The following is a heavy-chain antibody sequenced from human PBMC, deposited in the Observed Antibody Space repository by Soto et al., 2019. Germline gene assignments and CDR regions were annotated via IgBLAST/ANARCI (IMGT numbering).Heavy chain of an antibody. CDR2: IIPIFGTA. J-gene: IGHJ4*02. Sequence: GASVKVSCKASGGTFSSYAISWVRQAPGQGLEWMGGIIPIFGTANYAQKFQGRVTITADESTSTAYMELSSLRSEDTAVYYCASNHCSGGSCRNYYFDYWGQGTLVTVSS. CDR3: ASNHCSGGSCRNYYFDY. D-gene: IGHD2-15*01. V-gene: IGHV1-69*13. CDR1: GGTFSSYA.